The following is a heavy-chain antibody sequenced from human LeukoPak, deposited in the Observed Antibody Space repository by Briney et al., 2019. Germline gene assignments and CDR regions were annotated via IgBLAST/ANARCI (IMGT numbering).Heavy chain of an antibody. CDR3: ARAAYGDFSWFDP. V-gene: IGHV1-8*01. D-gene: IGHD4-17*01. CDR2: MNPNSGNT. J-gene: IGHJ5*02. CDR1: GYTFTSYD. Sequence: ASVNVSCKASGYTFTSYDINWVRQATGQGLEWMGWMNPNSGNTGYAQKFQGRVTMTRNTSISTAYMELSSLRSEDTAVYYCARAAYGDFSWFDPWGQGTLVTVSS.